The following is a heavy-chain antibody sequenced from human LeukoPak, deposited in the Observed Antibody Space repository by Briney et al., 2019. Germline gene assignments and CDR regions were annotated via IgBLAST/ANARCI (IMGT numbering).Heavy chain of an antibody. J-gene: IGHJ4*02. Sequence: SGGSLRLSCAASGFTFSSYSMNWVRQAPGKGLEWVSSISSSSSYINYADSVKGRFTISRDNAKNSLYLQINSLRAEDTAVYYCARDLRSSGYYAFDYWGQGILVTVSS. V-gene: IGHV3-21*01. CDR2: ISSSSSYI. D-gene: IGHD3-22*01. CDR1: GFTFSSYS. CDR3: ARDLRSSGYYAFDY.